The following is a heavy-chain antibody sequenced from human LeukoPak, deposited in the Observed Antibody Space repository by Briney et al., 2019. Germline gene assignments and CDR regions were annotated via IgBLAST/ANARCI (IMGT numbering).Heavy chain of an antibody. D-gene: IGHD2-2*02. Sequence: KPSDTLALTCTVSGGSISSYYWSWIRQPPGKGLEWIGYIYYSGSSNYNSSLKSRVTIAADTAKNQFSLKLSSVTAADTAVYYCARLRGIPLGSFDIWGPGTMVTVSS. CDR1: GGSISSYY. V-gene: IGHV4-59*07. CDR2: IYYSGSS. CDR3: ARLRGIPLGSFDI. J-gene: IGHJ3*02.